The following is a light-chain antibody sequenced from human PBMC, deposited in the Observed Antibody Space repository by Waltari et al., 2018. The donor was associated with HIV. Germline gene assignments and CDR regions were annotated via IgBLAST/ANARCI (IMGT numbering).Light chain of an antibody. Sequence: SELTQDPAVSVALGQTVRLTCQGDSLRNYYATCYQQKPGQAPVLVIYGKNNRPSGIPDRFSGSSSGNTASLTITATQADDEADYYCNSWDTNPEGVVFGGGTKLTVL. CDR2: GKN. V-gene: IGLV3-19*01. CDR1: SLRNYY. CDR3: NSWDTNPEGVV. J-gene: IGLJ3*02.